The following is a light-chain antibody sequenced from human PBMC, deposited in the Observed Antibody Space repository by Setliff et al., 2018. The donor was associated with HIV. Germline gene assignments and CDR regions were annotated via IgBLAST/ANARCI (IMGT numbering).Light chain of an antibody. CDR2: GVS. J-gene: IGLJ1*01. Sequence: QSALTQPASVSGSPGQSITISCTGTSSDVGGYNYVSWYKQHSGKAPELLIFGVSNRPSGVSDRFSGSKSSNTASLTISGLQAKDEADYYCSSYTSSSTLVFGTGTKVTVL. V-gene: IGLV2-14*01. CDR3: SSYTSSSTLV. CDR1: SSDVGGYNY.